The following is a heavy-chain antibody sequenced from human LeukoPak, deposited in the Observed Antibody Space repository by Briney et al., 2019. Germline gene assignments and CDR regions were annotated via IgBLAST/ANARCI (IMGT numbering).Heavy chain of an antibody. CDR2: ISDRGGSI. CDR3: AKDTQYEAVAATSFDY. CDR1: GFTFSDYY. V-gene: IGHV3-23*01. Sequence: QAGGSLRPSCAASGFTFSDYYMSWIRQAPGKGLEWVSGISDRGGSIYYADSVKGRFTISRDNSKNTLYLQMNSLRDEDTAVYYCAKDTQYEAVAATSFDYWGQGSLVTVSS. D-gene: IGHD6-19*01. J-gene: IGHJ4*02.